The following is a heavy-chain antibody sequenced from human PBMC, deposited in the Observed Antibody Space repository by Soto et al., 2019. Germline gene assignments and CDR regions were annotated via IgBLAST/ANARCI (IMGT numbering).Heavy chain of an antibody. CDR3: ATQRGGEVL. J-gene: IGHJ4*02. D-gene: IGHD1-26*01. V-gene: IGHV3-48*02. Sequence: GGSLRLSCAASGFTFSTFNMNWVRQAPGKGLEWISFISSGSRTKYYADSVKGRLTVSRDNAKNSLYLQMNSLRDEDTAVYYCATQRGGEVLWGQGTLVTVSS. CDR1: GFTFSTFN. CDR2: ISSGSRTK.